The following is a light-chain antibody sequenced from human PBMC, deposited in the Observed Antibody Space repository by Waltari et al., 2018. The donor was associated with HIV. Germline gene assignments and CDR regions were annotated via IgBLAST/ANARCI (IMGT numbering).Light chain of an antibody. J-gene: IGLJ2*01. Sequence: SYELTQPLSVSVALGQTDRITCGGNRIGRKNVHWYQQKPGQAPVLVIYRDSNLPSGLPERFSGSNSGNTATLTISRAQAGDEADYYCQVWDSSTHVVFGGVTKLTVL. CDR3: QVWDSSTHVV. V-gene: IGLV3-9*01. CDR2: RDS. CDR1: RIGRKN.